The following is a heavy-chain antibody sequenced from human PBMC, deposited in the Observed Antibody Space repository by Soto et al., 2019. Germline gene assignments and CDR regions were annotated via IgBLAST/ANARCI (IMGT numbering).Heavy chain of an antibody. CDR2: IKSKTDGGTT. D-gene: IGHD3-22*01. Sequence: PGGSLRLSCAASGFIFSNAWMNWVRQAPGKGLEWVGRIKSKTDGGTTDYAAPVKGRFTISRDDSKNTLYLKMNSLKTEDTAVYYCTTEGYYYDSSGYYLGYFQHWGQGTLVTVSS. J-gene: IGHJ1*01. V-gene: IGHV3-15*07. CDR3: TTEGYYYDSSGYYLGYFQH. CDR1: GFIFSNAW.